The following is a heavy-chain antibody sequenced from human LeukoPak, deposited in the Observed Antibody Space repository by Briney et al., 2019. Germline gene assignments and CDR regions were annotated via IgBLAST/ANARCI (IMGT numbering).Heavy chain of an antibody. J-gene: IGHJ6*03. V-gene: IGHV4-39*07. CDR2: IYYSGST. CDR3: ARWSGSVTARNYYYYMDV. CDR1: GGSISSSSYY. Sequence: PSETLSLTCTVSGGSISSSSYYWGWIRRPPGKGLEWIGSIYYSGSTYYNPSLKSRVTISVDTSKNQFSLKLSSVTAADTAVYYCARWSGSVTARNYYYYMDVWGEGTTVTVSS. D-gene: IGHD6-6*01.